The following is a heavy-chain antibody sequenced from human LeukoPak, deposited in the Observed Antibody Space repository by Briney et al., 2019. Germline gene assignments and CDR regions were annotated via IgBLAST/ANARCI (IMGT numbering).Heavy chain of an antibody. CDR1: GFTFSSYA. Sequence: GGSLRLSCAASGFTFSSYAMSWVRQAPGKGLEWASAISGSGGSTYYADSVKGRFTISRDNSKNTLYLQMNSLRAEDTAVYYCAKGGKYYDILTGYSELYYFDYWGQGTLVTVSS. CDR2: ISGSGGST. V-gene: IGHV3-23*01. CDR3: AKGGKYYDILTGYSELYYFDY. D-gene: IGHD3-9*01. J-gene: IGHJ4*02.